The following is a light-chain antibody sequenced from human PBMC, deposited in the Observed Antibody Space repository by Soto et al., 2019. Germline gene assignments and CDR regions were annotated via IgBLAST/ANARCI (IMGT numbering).Light chain of an antibody. V-gene: IGLV1-40*01. CDR2: GNT. Sequence: QSVLTQPPSVSGAPGQRVTISCTGSSSNIGSGYDVHWYQQLPGTAPKLLIYGNTNRPSGVPDRFSGSKSGTSASLAITGLQAEDEADYYFQSYDSSLSDWVFGGGTKLTVL. CDR3: QSYDSSLSDWV. CDR1: SSNIGSGYD. J-gene: IGLJ3*02.